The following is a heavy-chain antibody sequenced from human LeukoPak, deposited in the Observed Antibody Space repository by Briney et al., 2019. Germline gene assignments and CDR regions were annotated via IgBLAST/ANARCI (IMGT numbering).Heavy chain of an antibody. V-gene: IGHV3-7*04. Sequence: GGSLRLSCAASGFTFSSYWMCWVRQAPGKGLEWVANIKQDGSEKYYVDSVKGRFTISRDNAKNSLYLQMNSLRAEDTAVYYCARVPDYNFWSLGYWGQGTLVTVSS. CDR3: ARVPDYNFWSLGY. CDR1: GFTFSSYW. D-gene: IGHD3-3*01. J-gene: IGHJ4*02. CDR2: IKQDGSEK.